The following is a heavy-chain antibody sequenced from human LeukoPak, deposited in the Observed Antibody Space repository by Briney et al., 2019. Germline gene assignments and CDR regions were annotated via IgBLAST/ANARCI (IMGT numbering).Heavy chain of an antibody. CDR2: ISGSGGST. V-gene: IGHV3-23*01. CDR3: AKDQDIVVVPAAMPYFDY. Sequence: PGGSLRLSCAASGFPFNTNDMSWVRQAPGKGLEWVSAISGSGGSTYYADSVKGRFTISRDNSKNTLYLQMNSLRAEDTAVYYYAKDQDIVVVPAAMPYFDYWGQGTLVTVSS. J-gene: IGHJ4*02. D-gene: IGHD2-2*01. CDR1: GFPFNTND.